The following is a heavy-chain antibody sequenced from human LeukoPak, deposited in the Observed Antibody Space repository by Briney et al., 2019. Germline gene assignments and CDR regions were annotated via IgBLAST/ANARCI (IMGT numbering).Heavy chain of an antibody. CDR2: INHSGRT. CDR3: TRPWQRRYYMDV. V-gene: IGHV4-34*01. CDR1: GESFSGYY. J-gene: IGHJ6*03. Sequence: SETLSLICAVYGESFSGYYWTWVRQPPGKGLEWIGDINHSGRTTYNPSLKSRVIISVDTSKNLFSLNLTSVTAADTAVYYCTRPWQRRYYMDVWGKGTTVAVSS.